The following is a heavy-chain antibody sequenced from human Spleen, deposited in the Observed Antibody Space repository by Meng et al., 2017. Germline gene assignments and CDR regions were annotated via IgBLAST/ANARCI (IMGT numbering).Heavy chain of an antibody. CDR2: ISYDGSNK. Sequence: GESLKISCAASGFTFSDYYMSWIRQAPGKGLEWVAVISYDGSNKYYADSVKGRFTISRDDAKNSLYLQMNSLRAEDTAVYYCARDWGRSGSYLHYWGQGTLVTVSS. V-gene: IGHV3-30*03. J-gene: IGHJ4*02. CDR3: ARDWGRSGSYLHY. D-gene: IGHD1-26*01. CDR1: GFTFSDYY.